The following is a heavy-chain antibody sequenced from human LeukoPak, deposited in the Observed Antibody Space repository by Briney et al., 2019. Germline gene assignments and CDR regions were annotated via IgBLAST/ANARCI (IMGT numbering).Heavy chain of an antibody. CDR1: GFTFSSYA. D-gene: IGHD2-2*01. CDR3: AKDRRRYCSSTSCYPYYFDY. Sequence: PGGSLRLSCAASGFTFSSYAMSWVRQAPGKGLEWVSAISGSGGSTYYADSAKGRFTISRDNSKNTLYLQMNSLRAEDTAVYYCAKDRRRYCSSTSCYPYYFDYWGQGTLVTVSS. CDR2: ISGSGGST. V-gene: IGHV3-23*01. J-gene: IGHJ4*02.